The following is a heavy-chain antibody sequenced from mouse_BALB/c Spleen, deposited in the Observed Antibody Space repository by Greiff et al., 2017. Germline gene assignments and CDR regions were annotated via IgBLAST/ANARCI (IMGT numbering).Heavy chain of an antibody. Sequence: QVQLQQPGAEIVMPGASVKMSCKASGYTFTDYWMHWVKQRPGQGLEWIGAIDTSDSYTSYNQKFKGKATLTVDESSSTAYMQLSSLTSEDSAVYYCARDYGSSRYFDVWGAGTTVTVSS. CDR3: ARDYGSSRYFDV. CDR2: IDTSDSYT. CDR1: GYTFTDYW. D-gene: IGHD1-1*01. J-gene: IGHJ1*01. V-gene: IGHV1-69*01.